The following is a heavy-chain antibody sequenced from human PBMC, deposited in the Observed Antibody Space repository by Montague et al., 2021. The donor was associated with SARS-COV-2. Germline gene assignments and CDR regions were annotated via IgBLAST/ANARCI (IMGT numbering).Heavy chain of an antibody. CDR3: ARHVSGSLTHFHH. D-gene: IGHD1-26*01. Sequence: SETLSLTFTVSGGSLSSYYWRWIRQPPGKGLEWIGYIYYSGSTNYNPSLKSRVTISVDTSKNQFSLNLSSVTAADTAVYYCARHVSGSLTHFHHWGQGSLVTVSS. V-gene: IGHV4-59*08. CDR2: IYYSGST. J-gene: IGHJ1*01. CDR1: GGSLSSYY.